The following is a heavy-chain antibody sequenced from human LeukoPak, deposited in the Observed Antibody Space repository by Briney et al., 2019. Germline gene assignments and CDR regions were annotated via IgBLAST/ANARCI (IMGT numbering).Heavy chain of an antibody. V-gene: IGHV4-34*01. Sequence: GSLRLSYAASGFTFSSYNMKWVRQPPGKGLEWIGEINHSGSTNYNPSLKSRVTISVDTSKNQFSLKLSSVTAADTAVYYCARGRTFDYWGQGTLVTVSS. J-gene: IGHJ4*02. CDR1: GFTFSSYN. CDR2: INHSGST. D-gene: IGHD1-14*01. CDR3: ARGRTFDY.